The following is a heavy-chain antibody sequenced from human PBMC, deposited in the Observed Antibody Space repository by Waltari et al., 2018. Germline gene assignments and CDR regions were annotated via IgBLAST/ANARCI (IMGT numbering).Heavy chain of an antibody. CDR2: ISSTGNTM. V-gene: IGHV3-48*03. Sequence: EVQVVESGGGLVQPGGSLRLSCAASGFSFNSYEMTWVRQAPGRGVLWISFISSTGNTMYYVDSVKGRFTISRDNAKNSLYLQMNSLRAEDTAVYYCAREASDWYLDIWGQGTMVTVAS. J-gene: IGHJ3*02. CDR1: GFSFNSYE. D-gene: IGHD6-19*01. CDR3: AREASDWYLDI.